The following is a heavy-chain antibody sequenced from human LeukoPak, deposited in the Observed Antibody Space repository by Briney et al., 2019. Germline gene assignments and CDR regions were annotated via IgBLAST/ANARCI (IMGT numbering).Heavy chain of an antibody. V-gene: IGHV3-21*01. J-gene: IGHJ4*02. CDR1: GFTFTSYA. D-gene: IGHD5-24*01. CDR2: ISSTSSYI. CDR3: ATGDGYKFDY. Sequence: GVSLRLSCAASGFTFTSYAMNWVRQAPGKGLEWVSSISSTSSYIYYADSVKGRFTISRDNAKNSLYLQMNSLRAEDTAVCYCATGDGYKFDYWGQGTLVTVSS.